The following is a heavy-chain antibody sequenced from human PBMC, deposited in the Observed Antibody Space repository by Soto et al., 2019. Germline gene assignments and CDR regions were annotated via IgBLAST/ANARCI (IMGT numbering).Heavy chain of an antibody. CDR2: ISAYNGNT. V-gene: IGHV1-18*01. D-gene: IGHD2-21*01. Sequence: ASVTVSCKASGYTFTSYGISWVRQAPGQGLEWMGWISAYNGNTNYAQKLQGRVTMTTDTSTSTDYMELRSLRSDDTAVYYCARVMSGLLPFDYWGQGTLVTVSS. J-gene: IGHJ4*02. CDR1: GYTFTSYG. CDR3: ARVMSGLLPFDY.